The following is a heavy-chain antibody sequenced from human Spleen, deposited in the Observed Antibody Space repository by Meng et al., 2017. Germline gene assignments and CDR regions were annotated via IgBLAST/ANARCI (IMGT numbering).Heavy chain of an antibody. J-gene: IGHJ4*02. CDR1: CGSFSVHY. CDR2: INHSGST. V-gene: IGHV4-34*01. CDR3: ARERRDY. Sequence: QVQLQQWGAGLLKPSETLSLTCAINCGSFSVHYWSWIRQPPGKGLEWIGEINHSGSTNYNPSLKSRVTISVDTSKNQFSLNLSSVTAADTAVYYCARERRDYWGQGTLVTVSS.